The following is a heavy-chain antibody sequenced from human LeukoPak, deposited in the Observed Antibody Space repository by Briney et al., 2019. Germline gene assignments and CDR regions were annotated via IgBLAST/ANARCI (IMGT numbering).Heavy chain of an antibody. J-gene: IGHJ4*02. D-gene: IGHD3-10*01. CDR2: ISADNGNT. CDR3: ARDDGGFGELRY. Sequence: ASVKVSCKASGYTFTSYAISWVRQAPGQGLEWMGWISADNGNTDYAQRFQGRVTVTTDTSTSTAYMELRSLTFDDTAVYYCARDDGGFGELRYWGQGTLVTVSS. CDR1: GYTFTSYA. V-gene: IGHV1-18*01.